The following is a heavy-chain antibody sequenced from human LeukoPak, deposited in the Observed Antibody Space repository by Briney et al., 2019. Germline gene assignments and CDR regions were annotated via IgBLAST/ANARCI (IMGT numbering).Heavy chain of an antibody. Sequence: GGSLRLSFAASGFTFSDYYMSWIRQAPGKGLEWVSYISSSGSTIYYADSVKGRFTISRDNAKNSLYLQMNSLRAEDTAVYYCARASGSISRSVWFDPWGQGTLVTVSS. V-gene: IGHV3-11*01. CDR2: ISSSGSTI. D-gene: IGHD1-26*01. J-gene: IGHJ5*02. CDR3: ARASGSISRSVWFDP. CDR1: GFTFSDYY.